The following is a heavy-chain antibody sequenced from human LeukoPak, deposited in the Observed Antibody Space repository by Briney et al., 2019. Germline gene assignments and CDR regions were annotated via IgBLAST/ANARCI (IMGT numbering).Heavy chain of an antibody. CDR3: AREIAYYYDSSGSAFDI. CDR1: GFTFSSYS. V-gene: IGHV3-48*01. J-gene: IGHJ3*02. D-gene: IGHD3-22*01. Sequence: GGSLRLSCAASGFTFSSYSMNWVRQAPGKGLEWVSYISSSSSTIYYADSVKGRFTISGDNAKNSLYLQMNSLRAEDTAVYYCAREIAYYYDSSGSAFDIWGQGTMVTVSS. CDR2: ISSSSSTI.